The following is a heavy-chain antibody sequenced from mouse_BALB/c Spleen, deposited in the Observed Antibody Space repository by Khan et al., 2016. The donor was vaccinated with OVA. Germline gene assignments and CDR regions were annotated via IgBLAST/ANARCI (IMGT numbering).Heavy chain of an antibody. CDR2: ISYSSST. CDR1: GYSITSGYG. V-gene: IGHV3-1*02. J-gene: IGHJ2*01. CDR3: ARTARIKY. D-gene: IGHD1-2*01. Sequence: VQLKESGPGLVKPSQSLYLTCTVTGYSITSGYGWNWIRQFPGNKLEWMGYISYSSSTNYNPSFKSRFTITRDTSKNQFFLQLNSVTTEDTATYYCARTARIKYWGQGTTLTVSS.